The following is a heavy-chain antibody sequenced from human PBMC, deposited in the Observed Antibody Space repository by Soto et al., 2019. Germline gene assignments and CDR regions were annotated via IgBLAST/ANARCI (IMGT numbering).Heavy chain of an antibody. D-gene: IGHD2-2*01. V-gene: IGHV3-48*01. CDR3: ARDCPGSSTTCYGNEGFDS. CDR1: GFTFSSYS. Sequence: EVQLVESGGGLVQPGGSLRLSCAASGFTFSSYSMNWVRQAPGKGLEWVSYISSSRSTIYYADSVKGRFTISRDNAKNSLYLQMNSLRAEDTAVYYCARDCPGSSTTCYGNEGFDSWGQGTLVTVS. CDR2: ISSSRSTI. J-gene: IGHJ5*01.